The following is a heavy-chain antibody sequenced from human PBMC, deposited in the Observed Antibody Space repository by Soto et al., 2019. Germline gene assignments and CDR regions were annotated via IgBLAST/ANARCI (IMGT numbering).Heavy chain of an antibody. CDR3: ARTFDAITYYFDY. CDR2: ISFDGNII. V-gene: IGHV3-30-3*01. J-gene: IGHJ4*02. CDR1: DFSFSSYA. D-gene: IGHD3-9*01. Sequence: GGSLRLSCAASDFSFSSYAMHWIRQAPGKGLEWLAVISFDGNIIQYADSVKGRFIISRDNSKNTLYLQMNSLRGDDTAVYYCARTFDAITYYFDYWSQGTLVTVSS.